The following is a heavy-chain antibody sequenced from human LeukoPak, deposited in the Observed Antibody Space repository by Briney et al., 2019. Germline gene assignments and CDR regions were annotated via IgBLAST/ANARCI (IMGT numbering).Heavy chain of an antibody. CDR3: ASGAYSSSWSVDY. D-gene: IGHD6-13*01. V-gene: IGHV1-2*02. CDR2: INPNSGVT. CDR1: GDTFTAYY. Sequence: ASVRVSCKASGDTFTAYYLHWVRQAPGQGLERMGWINPNSGVTNYAQKFQGRVTMTRDTSINTAYMELSRLRSDGTAMFYCASGAYSSSWSVDYWGQGTLVTVSS. J-gene: IGHJ4*02.